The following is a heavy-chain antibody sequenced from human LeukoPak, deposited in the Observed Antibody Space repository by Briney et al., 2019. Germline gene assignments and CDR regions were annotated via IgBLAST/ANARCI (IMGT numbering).Heavy chain of an antibody. J-gene: IGHJ6*02. CDR1: GFTFSSYA. D-gene: IGHD3-9*01. Sequence: GGSLRLSCSASGFTFSSYAMHWVRQAPGKGLEYVSAISSNGGSTYYADSVKGRFTISRDNSKNTLYLQMSSLRAEDTAVYYCARVLRYFDPSYYYYGMDVWGQGTTVTVSS. CDR2: ISSNGGST. CDR3: ARVLRYFDPSYYYYGMDV. V-gene: IGHV3-64D*06.